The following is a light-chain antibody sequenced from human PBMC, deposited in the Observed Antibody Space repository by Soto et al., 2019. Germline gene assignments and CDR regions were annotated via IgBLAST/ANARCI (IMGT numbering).Light chain of an antibody. CDR2: DVS. V-gene: IGLV2-8*01. CDR1: SSDVGAYNY. J-gene: IGLJ3*02. Sequence: QCALTQPPSASGSPGQSVTISCTGTSSDVGAYNYVSWYQQHPGKAPKLMIYDVSKRPSGVPYRFSGSKSGNAASLTVSGLQGEDEADYYCSSYAGSSWVFGGGTKLTVL. CDR3: SSYAGSSWV.